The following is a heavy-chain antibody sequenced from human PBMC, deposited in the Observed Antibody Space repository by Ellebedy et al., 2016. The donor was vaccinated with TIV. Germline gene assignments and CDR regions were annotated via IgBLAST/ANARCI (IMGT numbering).Heavy chain of an antibody. J-gene: IGHJ5*02. CDR3: ARDTRFIDHQHNWFDP. CDR2: ISSDGSLI. D-gene: IGHD1-14*01. CDR1: GFTFSDFY. V-gene: IGHV3-11*01. Sequence: GESLKISYAASGFTFSDFYMIWIRQAPGQGLEWVSYISSDGSLIYYADSVKGRFTISRDNARNSLYLQMNSLRAEDTAIYYCARDTRFIDHQHNWFDPWGQGTLVTVSS.